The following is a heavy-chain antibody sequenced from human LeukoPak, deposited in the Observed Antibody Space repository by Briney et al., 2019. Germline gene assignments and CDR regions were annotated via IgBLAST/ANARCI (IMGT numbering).Heavy chain of an antibody. D-gene: IGHD3-10*01. CDR2: IIPIFGTA. V-gene: IGHV1-69*13. CDR3: ASLWFGELFDY. CDR1: GGTFSSYA. J-gene: IGHJ4*02. Sequence: SVKVSCKASGGTFSSYAISWVRQAPGQGLEWMGGIIPIFGTANYAQKFQGRVTITADESTSTAYMELSSLRFEDTAVYYCASLWFGELFDYWGQGTLVTVSS.